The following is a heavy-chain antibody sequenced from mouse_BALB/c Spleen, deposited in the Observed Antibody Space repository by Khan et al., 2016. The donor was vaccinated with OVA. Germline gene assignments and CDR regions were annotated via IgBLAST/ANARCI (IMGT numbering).Heavy chain of an antibody. Sequence: EVQLQESGPGLVKPSQSLSLICTVTGYSITSDYAWNWIRQFPGNKLEWMGFISYSGNTKYNPSLKSRISITRDTSKNPLFLQLNSVTTEDTATYYCARVYGGDFDYWGQGTTLTVSS. D-gene: IGHD1-1*01. J-gene: IGHJ2*01. CDR3: ARVYGGDFDY. CDR1: GYSITSDYA. CDR2: ISYSGNT. V-gene: IGHV3-2*02.